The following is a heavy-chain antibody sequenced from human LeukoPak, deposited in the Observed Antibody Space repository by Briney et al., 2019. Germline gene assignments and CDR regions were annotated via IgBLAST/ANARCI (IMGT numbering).Heavy chain of an antibody. CDR1: GFTFSSYG. CDR3: AKTGDDGYGSSWYRGYFDY. V-gene: IGHV3-30*18. CDR2: ISYDGSNK. J-gene: IGHJ4*02. Sequence: GGSLRLSCAASGFTFSSYGMHWVRQAPGKGLEWVAVISYDGSNKYYADSVKGRFTISRDNSKNTLYMQMNSLRAEDTAVYYCAKTGDDGYGSSWYRGYFDYWGQGTLVTVSS. D-gene: IGHD6-13*01.